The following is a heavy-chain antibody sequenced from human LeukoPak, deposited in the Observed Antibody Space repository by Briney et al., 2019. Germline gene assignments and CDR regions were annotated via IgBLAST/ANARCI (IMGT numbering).Heavy chain of an antibody. D-gene: IGHD6-19*01. CDR1: GFNVSSYS. CDR2: ISSGTSYM. J-gene: IGHJ4*02. Sequence: GGSLRLSCAASGFNVSSYSMNWVRQAPGEGLEWVSSISSGTSYMYYADSVKGRFTFSRDNSKNTLYLQLNSLRAEDTAVYYCAKGGAPNGWYYFDYWGQGTLVTVSS. CDR3: AKGGAPNGWYYFDY. V-gene: IGHV3-21*04.